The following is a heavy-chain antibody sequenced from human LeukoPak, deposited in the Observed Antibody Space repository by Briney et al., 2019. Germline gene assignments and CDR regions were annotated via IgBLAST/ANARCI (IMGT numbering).Heavy chain of an antibody. Sequence: GGSLRLSCAASGFTFRNHWMHWVRQTPGKGLVWVSRISSDGSSTTYADSVKGRFTISRDNAKNTLYLQMNNLRAEDTAIYFCSRSQFDYWGQGVLVTVSS. J-gene: IGHJ4*02. V-gene: IGHV3-74*03. CDR3: SRSQFDY. CDR2: ISSDGSST. CDR1: GFTFRNHW.